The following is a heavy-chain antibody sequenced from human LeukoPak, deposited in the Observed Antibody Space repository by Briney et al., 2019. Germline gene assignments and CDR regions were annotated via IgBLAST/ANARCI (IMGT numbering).Heavy chain of an antibody. D-gene: IGHD6-19*01. V-gene: IGHV3-49*04. CDR2: IRSKAYRGTT. CDR1: GFTFGDYA. J-gene: IGHJ4*02. Sequence: GRSLRLSCTASGFTFGDYAMSWVRQAPGKGLEWVGFIRSKAYRGTTEYAASVKGRFTISRDDSKSIAYLQMNSLKTEDTAVYYCKAGSRTFDYWGQGTLVTVSS. CDR3: KAGSRTFDY.